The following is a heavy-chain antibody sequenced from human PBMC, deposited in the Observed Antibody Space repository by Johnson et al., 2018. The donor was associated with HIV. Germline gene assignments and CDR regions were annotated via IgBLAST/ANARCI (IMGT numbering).Heavy chain of an antibody. CDR1: GFTFSSYA. V-gene: IGHV3-30*04. CDR3: ARDYGQWLVPGAFDI. J-gene: IGHJ3*02. D-gene: IGHD6-19*01. Sequence: QVQLVESGGGVVQPGRSLRLSCAASGFTFSSYAMHWVRQAPGKGLEWVAVISYDGSNKYYADSVKGRFTISRDNSKNTLYLQMNSLRAEDTAVYYCARDYGQWLVPGAFDIWGQGTMV. CDR2: ISYDGSNK.